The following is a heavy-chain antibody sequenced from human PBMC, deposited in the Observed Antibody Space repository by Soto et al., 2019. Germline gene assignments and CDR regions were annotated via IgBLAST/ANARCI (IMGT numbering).Heavy chain of an antibody. CDR2: IKSKVDGETT. CDR3: TNLGY. J-gene: IGHJ4*01. V-gene: IGHV3-15*07. D-gene: IGHD7-27*01. Sequence: EVQVVESGGDLVNPGGSLRLSCAASGVTVTNAWMHWVRQAPGKGLEWVGRIKSKVDGETTDYSAPVKGRFTISRDDSKATFYLQMNSLKTEDTALYYCTNLGYWGHGTLVTVSS. CDR1: GVTVTNAW.